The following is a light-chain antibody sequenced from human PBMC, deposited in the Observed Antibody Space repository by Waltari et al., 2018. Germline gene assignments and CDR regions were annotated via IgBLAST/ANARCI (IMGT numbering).Light chain of an antibody. CDR1: QSVLYSSNNNNY. Sequence: DIVMTQSPDSLAVSLGERATIHCKSSQSVLYSSNNNNYLAWYQQKPGQSPKLLISWASTRESGVPDRFSGSGSGADFTLTISTLQAEDVAVYYCQQYYSTPYTFGQGTRLEIK. CDR3: QQYYSTPYT. J-gene: IGKJ2*01. CDR2: WAS. V-gene: IGKV4-1*01.